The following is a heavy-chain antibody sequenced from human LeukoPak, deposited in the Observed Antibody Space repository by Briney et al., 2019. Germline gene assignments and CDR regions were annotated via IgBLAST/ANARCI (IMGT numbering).Heavy chain of an antibody. D-gene: IGHD2-21*02. Sequence: PGGSLRLSCAASGFTFSSYAMSWVRQAPGKGLEWVSAISGSGGSTYYADSVKGRFTISRDNSKNTLYLQMNSLRAEDTAVYYCAKGGDGYCGGDCYVGDLYFDYWGQGTLVTVSS. V-gene: IGHV3-23*01. CDR1: GFTFSSYA. CDR2: ISGSGGST. CDR3: AKGGDGYCGGDCYVGDLYFDY. J-gene: IGHJ4*02.